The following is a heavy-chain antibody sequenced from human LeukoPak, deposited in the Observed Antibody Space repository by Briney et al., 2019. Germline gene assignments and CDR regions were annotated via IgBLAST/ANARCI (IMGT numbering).Heavy chain of an antibody. CDR2: IYRGGET. Sequence: PGGSLRLSCAASGFTVSSNYMSWVRQAPGKGLERVAVIYRGGETYYADSVKGRFTISRDNSKNTLYLQMNSLRAEDTAVYYCARAQYCSGGSCYGDYWGQGTLVTVSS. D-gene: IGHD2-15*01. V-gene: IGHV3-53*01. J-gene: IGHJ4*02. CDR1: GFTVSSNY. CDR3: ARAQYCSGGSCYGDY.